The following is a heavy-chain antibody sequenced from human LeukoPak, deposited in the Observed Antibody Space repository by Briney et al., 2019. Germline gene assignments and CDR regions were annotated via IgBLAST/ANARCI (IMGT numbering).Heavy chain of an antibody. J-gene: IGHJ6*03. D-gene: IGHD6-6*01. CDR3: ARTSSIAARNYYYYMDV. V-gene: IGHV4-39*07. Sequence: SETLSLTCTVSGGSISSSSYYWGWIRQPPGKGLEWIGSIYYSGSTYYNPSLKSRVTISVDTSKNQFSLKLSSVTAADTAVYYCARTSSIAARNYYYYMDVWGKGTTVTVSS. CDR2: IYYSGST. CDR1: GGSISSSSYY.